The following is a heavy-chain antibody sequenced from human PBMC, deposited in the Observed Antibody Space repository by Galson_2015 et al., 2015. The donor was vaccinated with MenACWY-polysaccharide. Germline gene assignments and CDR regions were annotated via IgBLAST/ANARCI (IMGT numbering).Heavy chain of an antibody. CDR1: GDSISSRTYY. J-gene: IGHJ5*02. Sequence: SEPLSLTCTVSGDSISSRTYYWGWIRQTPGKGLEWIGSIYYTGDTYYNASHKSRVTISVDTSKNQFSLKLSSVTAADTAVYYCARDLWGKWFDPWGQGTLVTVSS. CDR3: ARDLWGKWFDP. CDR2: IYYTGDT. V-gene: IGHV4-39*02. D-gene: IGHD2-21*01.